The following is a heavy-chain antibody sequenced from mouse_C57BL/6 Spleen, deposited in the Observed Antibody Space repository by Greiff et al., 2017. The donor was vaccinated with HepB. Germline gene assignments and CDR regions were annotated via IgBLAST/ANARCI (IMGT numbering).Heavy chain of an antibody. V-gene: IGHV5-4*03. CDR3: ARRSDSQAGFAY. D-gene: IGHD3-3*01. CDR2: ISDGGSYT. J-gene: IGHJ3*01. Sequence: EVKLVESGGGLVKPGGSLKLSCAASGFTFSSYAMSWVRQTPEKRLEWVATISDGGSYTYYPDNVKGRFTISRDNAKNNLYLQMSHLKSEDTAMYYCARRSDSQAGFAYWGQGTLVTVSA. CDR1: GFTFSSYA.